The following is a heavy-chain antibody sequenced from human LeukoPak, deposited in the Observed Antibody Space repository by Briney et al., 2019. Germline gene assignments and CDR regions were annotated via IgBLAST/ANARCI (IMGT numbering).Heavy chain of an antibody. J-gene: IGHJ4*02. D-gene: IGHD3-10*01. Sequence: ASVKVSCKTSGYTFTNYAINWVRQAPGQGLEWMAWISVYNGYTKYAKKFQGRVTLTTDTSTNTADMELTNLRSDDTAVYYCARGGSFGTYWGQGTLVTVSS. CDR3: ARGGSFGTY. CDR2: ISVYNGYT. CDR1: GYTFTNYA. V-gene: IGHV1-18*01.